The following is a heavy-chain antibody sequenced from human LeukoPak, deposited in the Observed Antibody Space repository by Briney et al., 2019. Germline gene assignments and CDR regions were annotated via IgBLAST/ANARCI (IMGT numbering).Heavy chain of an antibody. CDR1: GFTFSSYW. D-gene: IGHD6-13*01. CDR2: IKQDGSEK. J-gene: IGHJ6*03. V-gene: IGHV3-7*01. Sequence: PGGSLRLSCAASGFTFSSYWMSWVRQAPGKGLEWVANIKQDGSEKYYVDSVKGRFTISRDNAKNSLYLQMISLRAEDTAVYYCARVRSGSSYYYYYMDVWAKETTLTVSS. CDR3: ARVRSGSSYYYYYMDV.